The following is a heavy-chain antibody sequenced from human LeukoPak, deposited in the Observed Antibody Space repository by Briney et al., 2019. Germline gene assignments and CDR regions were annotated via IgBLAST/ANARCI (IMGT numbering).Heavy chain of an antibody. J-gene: IGHJ4*02. V-gene: IGHV3-30*02. CDR2: IWNDASHD. D-gene: IGHD4-17*01. Sequence: PGGSLRLSCAASGFTFSSYGMHWVRQAPGKGLEWVAVIWNDASHDNYADSVKGRFTISRDSSRNTLYLQMNSLRAEDTAVYYCAKYGMTTVTYIDYWGQGTLVTVSS. CDR1: GFTFSSYG. CDR3: AKYGMTTVTYIDY.